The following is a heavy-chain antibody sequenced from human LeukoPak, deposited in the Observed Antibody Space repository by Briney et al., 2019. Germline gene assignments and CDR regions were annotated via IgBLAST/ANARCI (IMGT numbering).Heavy chain of an antibody. CDR1: GYTFTSYY. CDR2: INPSGGST. J-gene: IGHJ5*02. D-gene: IGHD2-15*01. V-gene: IGHV1-46*01. Sequence: ASVKASCKASGYTFTSYYMHWVRQAPGQGLEWMGIINPSGGSTSYAQKFQGRVTMTRDMSTSTVYMELSSLRSEDTAVYYCARGGLVVVAATPYNWFDPWGQGTLVTVSS. CDR3: ARGGLVVVAATPYNWFDP.